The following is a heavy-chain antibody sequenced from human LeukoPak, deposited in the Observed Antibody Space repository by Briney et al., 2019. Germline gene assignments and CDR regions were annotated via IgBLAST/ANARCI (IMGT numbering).Heavy chain of an antibody. D-gene: IGHD6-13*01. CDR1: GGTFSSYA. CDR3: ARAVGQQLVQIWFDP. V-gene: IGHV1-69*13. J-gene: IGHJ5*02. CDR2: IISIFGTA. Sequence: ASVKVSCKASGGTFSSYAISWVRQAPGQGLEWMGGIISIFGTANYAQKFQGRVTITADESTSTAYMELSSLRSEDTAVYYCARAVGQQLVQIWFDPWGQGTLVTVSS.